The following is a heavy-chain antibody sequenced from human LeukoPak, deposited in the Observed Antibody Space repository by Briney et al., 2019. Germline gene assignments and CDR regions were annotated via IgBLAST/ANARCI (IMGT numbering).Heavy chain of an antibody. CDR1: GFTFISYS. J-gene: IGHJ3*02. CDR3: ARSWRDGSGNYYPYDAFDI. V-gene: IGHV3-21*01. D-gene: IGHD3-10*01. CDR2: ISSSGSYI. Sequence: GGSLRLSCAVSGFTFISYSMNWVRQAPGKGLEWVSSISSSGSYIYYADSVKGRFTISRDNAQNSLYLQMNSLRAEDTAVYYCARSWRDGSGNYYPYDAFDIWGQGTMLTVSS.